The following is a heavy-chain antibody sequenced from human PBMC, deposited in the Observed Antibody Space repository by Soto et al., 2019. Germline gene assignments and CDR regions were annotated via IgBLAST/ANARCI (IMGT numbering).Heavy chain of an antibody. Sequence: QVQLVQSGAEVQKPGSSVKVSCKASGGTFSSYAISWVRQAPGQGLEWMGGIIPIFGTANYAQKFQGRVTITADKSTSTDYMELSSLRSEDTAVYYCARIISGDGYNYGNDYWGQGTLVTVSS. V-gene: IGHV1-69*06. CDR2: IIPIFGTA. J-gene: IGHJ4*02. CDR1: GGTFSSYA. CDR3: ARIISGDGYNYGNDY. D-gene: IGHD5-12*01.